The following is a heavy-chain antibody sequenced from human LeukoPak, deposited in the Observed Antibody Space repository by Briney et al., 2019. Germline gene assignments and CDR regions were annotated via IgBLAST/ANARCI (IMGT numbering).Heavy chain of an antibody. CDR3: ARGPGWVDP. D-gene: IGHD2-2*01. J-gene: IGHJ5*02. CDR1: GDSVSSTSAT. CDR2: TYYRSKWSS. Sequence: SQTLTLTCAISGDSVSSTSATWNWIRQSPSRGLEWLGRTYYRSKWSSDYAVSVKGRITVKSDTSKNQFSLQLNSVTPEDTAVYYCARGPGWVDPWGQGTQVTVSS. V-gene: IGHV6-1*01.